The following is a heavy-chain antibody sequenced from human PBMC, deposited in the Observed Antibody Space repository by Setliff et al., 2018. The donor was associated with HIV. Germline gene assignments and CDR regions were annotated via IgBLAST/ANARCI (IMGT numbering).Heavy chain of an antibody. V-gene: IGHV1-2*02. CDR2: INPNSGGT. CDR3: AGGLRARPRLRGFYHYGMDV. D-gene: IGHD2-21*02. Sequence: GASVKVSCKASGGAFSSYALNWVRQAPGQGLEWMGWINPNSGGTNYEQKFQGRVTMTRDTSISTAYMELSRLRSDDTAVYFCAGGLRARPRLRGFYHYGMDVWGQGTTVTVSS. J-gene: IGHJ6*02. CDR1: GGAFSSYA.